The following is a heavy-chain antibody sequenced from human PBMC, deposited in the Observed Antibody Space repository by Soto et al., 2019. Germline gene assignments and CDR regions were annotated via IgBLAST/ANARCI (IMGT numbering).Heavy chain of an antibody. CDR1: GGSISSYY. Sequence: SETLSLTCTVSGGSISSYYWSWIRQPPGKGLEWIGYIYYSGSTNYNPSLKSRVTISVDTSKNQFSLKLSSVTAADTAVYYCAREMPQLYYYASSGYNSFDPCGQGTLVTV. CDR3: AREMPQLYYYASSGYNSFDP. J-gene: IGHJ5*02. CDR2: IYYSGST. D-gene: IGHD3-22*01. V-gene: IGHV4-59*01.